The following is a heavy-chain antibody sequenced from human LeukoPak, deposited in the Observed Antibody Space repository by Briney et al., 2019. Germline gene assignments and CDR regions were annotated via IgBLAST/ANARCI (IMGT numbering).Heavy chain of an antibody. CDR3: ARDRLRYLEDV. Sequence: PGGSLRLSCAASGFTFSSYWMGWVRQAPGKGLEWVANIKQDGSEKYYVDSVKGRFTISRDNAKNLLYLQVNSLRAEDTAVYYCARDRLRYLEDVWGKGTTVTISS. J-gene: IGHJ6*04. V-gene: IGHV3-7*01. CDR1: GFTFSSYW. D-gene: IGHD3-9*01. CDR2: IKQDGSEK.